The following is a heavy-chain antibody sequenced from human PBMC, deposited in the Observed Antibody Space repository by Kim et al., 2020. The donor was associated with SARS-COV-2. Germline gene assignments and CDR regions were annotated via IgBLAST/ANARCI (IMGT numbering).Heavy chain of an antibody. CDR2: INAGNGNT. CDR1: GYTFTSYA. Sequence: ASVKVSCKASGYTFTSYAMHWVRQAPGQRLEWMGWINAGNGNTKYSQKFQGRVTITRDTSASTAYMELSSLRSEDTAVYYCARVEQQLVPWFDPWGQGTLVTVSS. J-gene: IGHJ5*02. V-gene: IGHV1-3*01. D-gene: IGHD6-13*01. CDR3: ARVEQQLVPWFDP.